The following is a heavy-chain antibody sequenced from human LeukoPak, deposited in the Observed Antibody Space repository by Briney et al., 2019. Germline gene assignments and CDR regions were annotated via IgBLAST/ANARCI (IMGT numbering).Heavy chain of an antibody. CDR2: ITHKSGAT. CDR3: VRWAGGNSDVASFDY. V-gene: IGHV1-2*02. J-gene: IGHJ4*02. D-gene: IGHD1-26*01. Sequence: ASVKVSCKASGYTFTDYYIHWVRQAPGQGLEWMGWITHKSGATKFAQKFQGRVTLTRDTSIKTAYMEQSNLTSDDTGAYYCVRWAGGNSDVASFDYWGQGTLVTVSS. CDR1: GYTFTDYY.